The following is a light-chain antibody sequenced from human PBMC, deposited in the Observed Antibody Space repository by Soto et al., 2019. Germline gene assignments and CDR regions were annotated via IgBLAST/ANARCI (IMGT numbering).Light chain of an antibody. CDR3: QQYGGSPIT. Sequence: IVVTPSPGPRSVSPGERATLSCRASQSVGRSLAWYQQKPGQAPRLLIYGASNRATGIPDRFSGSGSGTDFSLTLSRVEPEDFAVYYCQQYGGSPITFGQGTRLEIK. V-gene: IGKV3-20*01. CDR2: GAS. J-gene: IGKJ5*01. CDR1: QSVGRS.